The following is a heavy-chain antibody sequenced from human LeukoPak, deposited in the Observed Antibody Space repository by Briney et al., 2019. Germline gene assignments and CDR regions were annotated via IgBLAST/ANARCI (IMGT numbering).Heavy chain of an antibody. J-gene: IGHJ4*02. CDR3: ARSQGPYDY. CDR1: GFTFSSYW. Sequence: GGSLRLSCAASGFTFSSYWMNWVHQAPGKGLVWVSRINGDGSSTNYADSVKGRFTISRDNAKNTLYLQLNSLRAEDTAIYYCARSQGPYDYWGQGTLVTVSS. CDR2: INGDGSST. V-gene: IGHV3-74*01.